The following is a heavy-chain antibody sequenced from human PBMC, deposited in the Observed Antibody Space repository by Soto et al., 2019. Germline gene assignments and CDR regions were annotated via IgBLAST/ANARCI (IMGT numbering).Heavy chain of an antibody. CDR1: GFTFSSYA. D-gene: IGHD2-15*01. Sequence: GGSLRLSCAASGFTFSSYAMSWVRQAPGKGLEWVSAISGSGGSTYYADSVKGRFTISRDNSKNTLYLQMNSLRAEDTAVYYCALRGYCSGGSCYSDVVTAQKTEGAFDIWGQGTMVTVSS. V-gene: IGHV3-23*01. J-gene: IGHJ3*02. CDR3: ALRGYCSGGSCYSDVVTAQKTEGAFDI. CDR2: ISGSGGST.